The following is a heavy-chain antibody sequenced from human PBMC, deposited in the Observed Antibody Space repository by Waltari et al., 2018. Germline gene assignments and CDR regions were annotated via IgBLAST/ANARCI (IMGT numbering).Heavy chain of an antibody. D-gene: IGHD3-3*01. CDR2: ISYDGSNQ. V-gene: IGHV3-30*03. CDR3: ATLFGVVPNY. CDR1: GFTFSSDG. J-gene: IGHJ4*02. Sequence: QVQLVESGGGVVQPGRSLRLSCAASGFTFSSDGMHWVRQAPGKGLEVVAVISYDGSNQYYADSVKGRFTISRDNSKNTLYLQMNSLRAEDTAVYYCATLFGVVPNYWGQGTLVTVSS.